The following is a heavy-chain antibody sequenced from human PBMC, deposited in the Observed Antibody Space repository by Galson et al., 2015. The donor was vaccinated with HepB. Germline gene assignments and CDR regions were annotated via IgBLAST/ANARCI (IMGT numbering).Heavy chain of an antibody. CDR1: GGTFRNFG. V-gene: IGHV1-69*01. Sequence: SCKASGGTFRNFGFNWVRQAPGQGLEWMGGIIPIFGPAKYAQNFQGRVTITADESTSTAYMDLSSLRSDDTAVYYCARSTLTNGFDIWGQGTVVTVSS. J-gene: IGHJ3*02. CDR2: IIPIFGPA. CDR3: ARSTLTNGFDI. D-gene: IGHD2-2*01.